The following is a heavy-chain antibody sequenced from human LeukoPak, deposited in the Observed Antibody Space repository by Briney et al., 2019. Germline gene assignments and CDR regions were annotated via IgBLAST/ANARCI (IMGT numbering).Heavy chain of an antibody. Sequence: GGSLRLSCAASGFTFSSYSMNWVRQAPGKGLVWVSRIHSDGIGTSYADSVKGRFTISRDNAKNTLFLQMNSLRAEDTAVYYCARGPLYCSGGTCNAMDVWGQGTTVTVSS. CDR2: IHSDGIGT. D-gene: IGHD2-15*01. J-gene: IGHJ6*02. CDR1: GFTFSSYS. V-gene: IGHV3-74*01. CDR3: ARGPLYCSGGTCNAMDV.